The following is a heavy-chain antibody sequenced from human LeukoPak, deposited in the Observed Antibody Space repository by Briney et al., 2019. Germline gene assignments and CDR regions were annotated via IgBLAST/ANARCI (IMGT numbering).Heavy chain of an antibody. CDR2: INHSGST. CDR3: GFWSDAFDI. V-gene: IGHV4-34*01. D-gene: IGHD3-3*01. CDR1: GGYFSGYY. J-gene: IGHJ3*02. Sequence: SETLSLTCAVYGGYFSGYYLSWIRQPPGKGLEWIGEINHSGSTNYNPSLETRVTISVDTSKNQFSLKLSSVTAADTAVYYCGFWSDAFDIWGQGTMVTVSS.